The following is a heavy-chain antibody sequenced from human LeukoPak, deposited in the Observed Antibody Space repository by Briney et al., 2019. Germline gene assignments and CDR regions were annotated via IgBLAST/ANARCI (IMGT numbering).Heavy chain of an antibody. CDR2: IYPGDSDT. D-gene: IGHD3-22*01. J-gene: IGHJ4*02. Sequence: GESLKISCKGSGYSFTSYWIGWVRQMPGKGLEWMGIIYPGDSDTRYSPSFQGQVTISADKSISTAYLQWSSLKASDTAMYYCARGVHYYDSSGYSNFDYWGQGTLVTVSS. CDR3: ARGVHYYDSSGYSNFDY. CDR1: GYSFTSYW. V-gene: IGHV5-51*01.